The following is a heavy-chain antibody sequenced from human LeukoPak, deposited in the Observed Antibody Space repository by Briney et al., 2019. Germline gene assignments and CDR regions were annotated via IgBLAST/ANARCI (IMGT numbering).Heavy chain of an antibody. V-gene: IGHV3-23*01. Sequence: GGSLRLSCAASGFTFSSYVMSWVRQAPGKGLEWVSCISGRGESTHFADSAKGRFTISRDNSKNTLYLQMNSLRAEDTAVYYCARGGGQLVVDYYYYMDVWGKGTTVTVSS. CDR2: ISGRGEST. D-gene: IGHD6-6*01. J-gene: IGHJ6*03. CDR1: GFTFSSYV. CDR3: ARGGGQLVVDYYYYMDV.